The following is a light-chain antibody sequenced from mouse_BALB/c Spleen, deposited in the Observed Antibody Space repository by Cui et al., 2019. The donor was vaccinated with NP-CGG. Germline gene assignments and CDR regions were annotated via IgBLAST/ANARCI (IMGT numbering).Light chain of an antibody. CDR3: ALWYSNHWV. CDR2: GTN. CDR1: TGTVTTSNY. V-gene: IGLV1*01. Sequence: QAVEIPESALPTSPGETVTLTCRSSTGTVTTSNYANWVQEKPDHLFTGLIGGTNNRAPGVPARFSGSLIGDKAALTITGAQTEDEAIYFCALWYSNHWVFGGGTKLTVL. J-gene: IGLJ1*01.